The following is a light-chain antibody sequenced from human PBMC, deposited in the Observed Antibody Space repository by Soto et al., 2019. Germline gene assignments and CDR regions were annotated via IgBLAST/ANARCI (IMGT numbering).Light chain of an antibody. CDR2: AAS. CDR1: QSVLTY. J-gene: IGKJ3*01. CDR3: LQTYSTPFT. Sequence: DIQMTQSPSSLSASVGDRVTITCRASQSVLTYLNWYQHKPGRAPKLLIFAASTLQGGVPSRFSGTGSGTDFTLTISSLQPEDFATYYCLQTYSTPFTFGPGTKVDIK. V-gene: IGKV1-39*01.